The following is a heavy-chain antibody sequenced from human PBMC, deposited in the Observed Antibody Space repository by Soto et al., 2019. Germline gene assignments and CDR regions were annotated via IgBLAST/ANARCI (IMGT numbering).Heavy chain of an antibody. D-gene: IGHD2-21*01. CDR2: IWYDGSNK. V-gene: IGHV3-33*01. J-gene: IGHJ4*02. Sequence: QVQLVESGGGVVQPGRSLRLSCAASGFTFSSYGMHWVRQAPGKGLEWVAVIWYDGSNKYYADSVKGRFTISRDNSKNTLYLQMHSLRAEDTAVYYSATRKAYCGSDCPFDYWGQGTLVTVSS. CDR3: ATRKAYCGSDCPFDY. CDR1: GFTFSSYG.